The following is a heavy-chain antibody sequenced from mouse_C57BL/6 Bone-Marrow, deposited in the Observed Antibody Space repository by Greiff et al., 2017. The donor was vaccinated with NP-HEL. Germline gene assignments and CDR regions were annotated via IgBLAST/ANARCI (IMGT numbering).Heavy chain of an antibody. CDR1: GFNIKDDY. J-gene: IGHJ2*01. V-gene: IGHV14-4*01. CDR3: TVAYYFDY. CDR2: IDPENGDT. Sequence: EVQLQQSGAELVRPGASVKLSCTASGFNIKDDYMHWVKQRPEQGLEWIGWIDPENGDTEYASKFQGKVTITADTSSNTAYLQLSSLTSEDTAVYYCTVAYYFDYWGQGTTLTVSS.